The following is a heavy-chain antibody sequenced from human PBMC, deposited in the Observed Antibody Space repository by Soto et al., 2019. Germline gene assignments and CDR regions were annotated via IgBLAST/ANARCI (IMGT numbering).Heavy chain of an antibody. CDR2: IDPRSGSA. V-gene: IGHV1-46*03. J-gene: IGHJ6*02. D-gene: IGHD1-1*01. CDR3: ARGNDPPYYYSGLDV. CDR1: GYTFTTHY. Sequence: SGAEVKKPGASVKVSCKASGYTFTTHYIHWVRQAPRQGPEWMGIIDPRSGSAGYAQRXXVSXTMTRDTPTSTFYMELSSLRSADTAVYYCARGNDPPYYYSGLDVWGQGTTVTVSS.